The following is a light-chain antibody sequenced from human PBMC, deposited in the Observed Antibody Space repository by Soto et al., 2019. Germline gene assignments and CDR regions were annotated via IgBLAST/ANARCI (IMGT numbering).Light chain of an antibody. V-gene: IGKV3-20*01. Sequence: EAVLTQSPDTLSLSPGERATLSCRASQILTPSYLAWYQQKPGQAPRLLIYGTFSRATGIPDRFSGSRTGIDFTLTISRLEPEDFAVYYCQQYCSKARTFGPGTKVEI. CDR3: QQYCSKART. J-gene: IGKJ1*01. CDR1: QILTPSY. CDR2: GTF.